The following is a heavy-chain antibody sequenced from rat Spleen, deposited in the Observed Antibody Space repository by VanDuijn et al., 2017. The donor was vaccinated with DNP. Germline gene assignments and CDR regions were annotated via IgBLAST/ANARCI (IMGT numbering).Heavy chain of an antibody. D-gene: IGHD1-11*01. CDR1: GFTFTYYG. V-gene: IGHV5-27*01. CDR3: TTDFERGY. Sequence: EVQLVESGGALLQPGRSLKLSCAASGFTFTYYGMAWVRQAPKKGLEWVASITTSGGSTSYRDSVKGRFTISRDNAKTTLYLQMDSLRSEDTATYYCTTDFERGYWGQGVMVTVSS. CDR2: ITTSGGST. J-gene: IGHJ2*01.